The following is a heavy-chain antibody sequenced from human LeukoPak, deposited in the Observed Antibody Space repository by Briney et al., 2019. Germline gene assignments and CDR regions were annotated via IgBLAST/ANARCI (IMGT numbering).Heavy chain of an antibody. CDR1: GFTFSSYS. CDR3: TRARSSTRDHFYYYYMDV. Sequence: GGSLRLSCAASGFTFSSYSMNWVRQAPGKGLEWVSFISSSSSNIYYAASVRGRFIISRYTAKNSLYLQMTSLRADDTAVYYCTRARSSTRDHFYYYYMDVWGKGTTVTVSS. J-gene: IGHJ6*03. V-gene: IGHV3-21*01. CDR2: ISSSSSNI. D-gene: IGHD3-10*01.